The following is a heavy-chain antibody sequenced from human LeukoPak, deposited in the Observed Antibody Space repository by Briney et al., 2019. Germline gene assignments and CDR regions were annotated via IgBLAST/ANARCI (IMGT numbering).Heavy chain of an antibody. J-gene: IGHJ5*02. CDR1: GLTVTNTY. CDR2: IRRQASGGTT. Sequence: PGGSLRLSCAASGLTVTNTYMAWVRQAPGKGLEWVAFIRRQASGGTTEYAASVKGRFTISRDDSKSIAYLQMNSLKTEDTAVYYCTRWLTVDRAYDPWGQGTLVTVSS. V-gene: IGHV3-49*04. D-gene: IGHD3-22*01. CDR3: TRWLTVDRAYDP.